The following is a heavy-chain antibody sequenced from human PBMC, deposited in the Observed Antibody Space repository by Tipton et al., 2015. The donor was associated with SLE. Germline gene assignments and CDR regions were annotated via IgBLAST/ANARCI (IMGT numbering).Heavy chain of an antibody. J-gene: IGHJ4*02. CDR2: IYYSGST. V-gene: IGHV4-39*07. CDR1: GGYISSSSYY. D-gene: IGHD2-15*01. CDR3: AGVVAATFGY. Sequence: TLSLTCTVSGGYISSSSYYWGWIRQPPGKGLEWIGSIYYSGSTYYHPSLKSRVTISVDTSKNQVSLKLSSVTAADTAVYYCAGVVAATFGYWGQGTLVTVSS.